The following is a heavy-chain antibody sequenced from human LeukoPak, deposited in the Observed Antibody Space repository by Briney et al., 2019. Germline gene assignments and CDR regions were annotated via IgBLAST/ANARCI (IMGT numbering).Heavy chain of an antibody. CDR1: GFTFSSYA. D-gene: IGHD6-13*01. CDR2: ISGSGGST. CDR3: AKKSGIAAAGDSDY. Sequence: GGSLRLSCAASGFTFSSYAMSWVRQAPGKGLEWVSAISGSGGSTYYADSGKGRFTISRDNSKNTLYLQMNSLRAEDTAVYYCAKKSGIAAAGDSDYWGQGTLVTVSS. V-gene: IGHV3-23*01. J-gene: IGHJ4*02.